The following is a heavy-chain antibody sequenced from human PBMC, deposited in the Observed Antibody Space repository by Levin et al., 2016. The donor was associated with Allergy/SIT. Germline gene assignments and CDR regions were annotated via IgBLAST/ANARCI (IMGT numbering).Heavy chain of an antibody. D-gene: IGHD3-10*01. Sequence: GESLKISCAASGFTFSSYAMSWVRQAPGKGLEGVSGIYGSGAITYYVDSVKGRFTVSRDNSKNTLFLQMNSLRAEDTAVYYCAKVYGSDTFNELDYWGQGTLVTVSS. CDR3: AKVYGSDTFNELDY. CDR2: IYGSGAIT. CDR1: GFTFSSYA. J-gene: IGHJ4*02. V-gene: IGHV3-23*01.